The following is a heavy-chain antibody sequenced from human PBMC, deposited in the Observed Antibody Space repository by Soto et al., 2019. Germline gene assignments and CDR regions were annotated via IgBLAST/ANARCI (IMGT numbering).Heavy chain of an antibody. J-gene: IGHJ4*02. CDR1: GGSISSSNW. CDR3: ARRDHGTFFFDSTFDY. D-gene: IGHD3-9*01. Sequence: PSETLSLTSAVSGGSISSSNWWSWVRQPPGKGLEWSGEIYHSGSTNYNPSLKSRVTISVDKSKNQFSLKLSSVTAADTAVYYCARRDHGTFFFDSTFDYWGQGTLVTVSS. V-gene: IGHV4-4*02. CDR2: IYHSGST.